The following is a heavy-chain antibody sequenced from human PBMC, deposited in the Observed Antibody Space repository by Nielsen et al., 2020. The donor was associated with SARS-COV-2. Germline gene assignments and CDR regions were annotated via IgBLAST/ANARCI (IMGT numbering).Heavy chain of an antibody. CDR2: ISWNSGSI. D-gene: IGHD3-10*01. Sequence: SLKISCAASGFTFDDYAMHLVRQAPGKGLEWVSGISWNSGSISYADSVKGRFTISRDNAKNSLYLQMNSLRAEDTALYYCAKVCGITMVRGVIADDAFDIWGQGTMVTVSS. CDR1: GFTFDDYA. CDR3: AKVCGITMVRGVIADDAFDI. J-gene: IGHJ3*02. V-gene: IGHV3-9*01.